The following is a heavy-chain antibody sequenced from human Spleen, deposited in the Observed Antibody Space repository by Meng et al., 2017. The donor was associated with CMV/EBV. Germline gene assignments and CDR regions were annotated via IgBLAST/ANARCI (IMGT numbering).Heavy chain of an antibody. CDR3: ARDPVVGGFLGYGVGRTNVAALDPSNYKGLDV. CDR1: GGSISGSSYY. J-gene: IGHJ6*02. V-gene: IGHV4-39*07. D-gene: IGHD4-17*01. Sequence: SETLSLTCTVSGGSISGSSYYWNWIRQPPGKGLEWIGGIYYSGSTYNNPSLESRVTISVDTPKNQFSLRLTSVTAADTAVYYCARDPVVGGFLGYGVGRTNVAALDPSNYKGLDVWGQGTTVTVSS. CDR2: IYYSGST.